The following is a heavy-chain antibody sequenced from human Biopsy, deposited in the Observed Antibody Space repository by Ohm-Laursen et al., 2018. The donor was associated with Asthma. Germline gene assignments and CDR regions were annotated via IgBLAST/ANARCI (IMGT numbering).Heavy chain of an antibody. J-gene: IGHJ4*02. V-gene: IGHV4-61*01. D-gene: IGHD3-3*01. CDR2: IYYSGST. CDR3: ARVTRITIFGVGGIQDY. Sequence: TLFLTCTVSGGSLSSGPYYWSWIRQPPGKGLEWIGYIYYSGSTNYNPSLKSRVTISVDTSKNQFSLKLSSVTAADTAVYYCARVTRITIFGVGGIQDYWGQGTLVTVSS. CDR1: GGSLSSGPYY.